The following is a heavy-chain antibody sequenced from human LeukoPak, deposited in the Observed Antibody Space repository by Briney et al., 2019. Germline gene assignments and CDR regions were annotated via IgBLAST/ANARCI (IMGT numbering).Heavy chain of an antibody. D-gene: IGHD2-15*01. CDR3: AKLHSPAYYYGMDV. J-gene: IGHJ6*02. CDR2: ISGSGGST. CDR1: GFTFSSYA. V-gene: IGHV3-23*01. Sequence: GGSLRLSCAASGFTFSSYAMSWVRQAPGKGLEWVSAISGSGGSTYYADSVKGRFTISRDNSKNTLYLQMNSLRAEDTAVYYCAKLHSPAYYYGMDVWGQGTTVTVSS.